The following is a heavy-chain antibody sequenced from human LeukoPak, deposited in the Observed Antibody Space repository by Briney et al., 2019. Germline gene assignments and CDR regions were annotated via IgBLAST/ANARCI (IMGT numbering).Heavy chain of an antibody. V-gene: IGHV4-59*11. CDR1: GGSISSHY. J-gene: IGHJ4*02. Sequence: SETLSLTCTVSGGSISSHYWSWIRQPPGKGLEWIGYIYYSGSTNYNPSLKSRVTISVDTSKSQFSLKLSSVTAADTAVYYCARGRWEPLDYWGQGTLVTVSS. D-gene: IGHD1-26*01. CDR3: ARGRWEPLDY. CDR2: IYYSGST.